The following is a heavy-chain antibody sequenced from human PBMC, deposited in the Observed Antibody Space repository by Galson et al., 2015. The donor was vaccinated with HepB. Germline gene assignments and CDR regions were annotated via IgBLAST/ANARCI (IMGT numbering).Heavy chain of an antibody. CDR1: GGSISSSNYY. CDR3: ARQAEGWGGRWCSGRYYFDY. J-gene: IGHJ4*02. Sequence: LSLTCTVSGGSISSSNYYWGWIRQPPGKGLEWIGSLYYSGNTYYNPSLKSRVTISVDTSKSQFSLKLSSVTAADTAVYYCARQAEGWGGRWCSGRYYFDYWGQGTLVTVSS. V-gene: IGHV4-39*01. D-gene: IGHD2-21*01. CDR2: LYYSGNT.